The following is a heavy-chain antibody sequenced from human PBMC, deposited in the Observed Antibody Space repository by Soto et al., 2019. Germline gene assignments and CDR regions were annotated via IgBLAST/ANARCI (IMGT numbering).Heavy chain of an antibody. CDR2: IKQEGSEK. J-gene: IGHJ3*02. V-gene: IGHV3-7*05. D-gene: IGHD3-3*01. CDR3: ARDGHQKNRRFLEGIRHAFDI. Sequence: EVQLVESGGGLVQPGGSLRLSCAASGFTFSSYWMSWVRQAPGKGLEWVANIKQEGSEKYYVDAEKGRFTISRDKAKNSLYLQMNSRRAEDTVVYYCARDGHQKNRRFLEGIRHAFDIWGQGTMVTVSS. CDR1: GFTFSSYW.